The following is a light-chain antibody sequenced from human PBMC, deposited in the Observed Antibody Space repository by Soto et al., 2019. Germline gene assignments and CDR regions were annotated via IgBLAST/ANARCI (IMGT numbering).Light chain of an antibody. Sequence: QSALTQPASVSGSPGQSITVSCTGTSRDVGNYDLVSWYQEYPGKAPKVMIYEVSKRPSGVSNRFSGSKSGNTASLTISGLQAEDEADYYCCSYAGGSTWVFGGGTKLTAL. CDR3: CSYAGGSTWV. V-gene: IGLV2-23*02. J-gene: IGLJ3*02. CDR1: SRDVGNYDL. CDR2: EVS.